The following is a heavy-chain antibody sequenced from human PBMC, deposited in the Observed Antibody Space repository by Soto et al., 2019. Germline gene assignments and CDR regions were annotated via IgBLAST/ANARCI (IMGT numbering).Heavy chain of an antibody. CDR3: ARDLRGNYGY. J-gene: IGHJ4*02. D-gene: IGHD2-15*01. Sequence: QAPGEGLEWMGGIIPIFGTANYAQKFQGRVTITADESTSTAYMELSSLRSEDTAVYYCARDLRGNYGYWGQGTLVTVSS. V-gene: IGHV1-69*01. CDR2: IIPIFGTA.